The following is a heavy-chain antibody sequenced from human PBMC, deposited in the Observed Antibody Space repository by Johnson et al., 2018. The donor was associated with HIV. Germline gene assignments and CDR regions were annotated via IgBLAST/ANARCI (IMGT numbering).Heavy chain of an antibody. J-gene: IGHJ3*02. CDR2: IKQDGSEK. D-gene: IGHD6-6*01. CDR3: ARDLGDSSSSWRELSAFDI. CDR1: GFTFSSYW. V-gene: IGHV3-7*01. Sequence: VQLVESGGGVVRPGGSLKLSCAASGFTFSSYWMSWVRQAPGKGLEWVANIKQDGSEKYYVDSVKGRFTISRDNAKNSLYLQMNSLRAEDTAVYYCARDLGDSSSSWRELSAFDIWGQGTMVTVSS.